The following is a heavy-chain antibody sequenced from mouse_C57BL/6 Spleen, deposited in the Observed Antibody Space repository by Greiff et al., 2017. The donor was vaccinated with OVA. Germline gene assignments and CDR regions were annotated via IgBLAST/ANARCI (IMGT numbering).Heavy chain of an antibody. CDR3: ARGYYYGSSYRSAMDY. Sequence: QVQLQQPGAELVKPGASVKLSCKASGYTFTSYWMHWVKQRPGRGLERIGRIDPNSGGTKYNEKFKSKATLTVDKPSSTAYMQLSSLTSEDSAVYYCARGYYYGSSYRSAMDYWGQGTSVTVSS. V-gene: IGHV1-72*01. J-gene: IGHJ4*01. D-gene: IGHD1-1*01. CDR1: GYTFTSYW. CDR2: IDPNSGGT.